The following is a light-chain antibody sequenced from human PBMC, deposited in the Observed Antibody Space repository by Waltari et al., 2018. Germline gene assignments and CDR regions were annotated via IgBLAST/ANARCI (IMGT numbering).Light chain of an antibody. V-gene: IGKV1-5*01. Sequence: DIQMTQSPSTLSASVGDRVTITCRASQTISNWLAWYQQKPGKAPELLIYEASTLESGVPSRFSGSGSGTEFTLTISSLQPDDFATYTCLQYNNFPLTFGGGTKVEIK. CDR1: QTISNW. CDR2: EAS. CDR3: LQYNNFPLT. J-gene: IGKJ4*01.